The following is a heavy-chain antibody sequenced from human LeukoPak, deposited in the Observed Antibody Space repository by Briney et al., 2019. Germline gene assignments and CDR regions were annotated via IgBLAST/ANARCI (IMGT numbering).Heavy chain of an antibody. Sequence: GGSLRLSCAASGFTFSSYGMHWVRQAPGKGLEWVAVISYDGSNKYYADSVKGRFTISRDNSKNTLYLQMNSLRAEDTAVYYCAKAYVLLWFGEFPTSAPDYWGQGTLVTVSS. CDR3: AKAYVLLWFGEFPTSAPDY. D-gene: IGHD3-10*01. CDR2: ISYDGSNK. V-gene: IGHV3-30*18. CDR1: GFTFSSYG. J-gene: IGHJ4*02.